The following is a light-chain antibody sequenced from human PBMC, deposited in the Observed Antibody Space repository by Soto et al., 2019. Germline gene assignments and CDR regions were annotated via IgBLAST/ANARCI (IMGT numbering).Light chain of an antibody. CDR2: SAS. J-gene: IGKJ1*01. Sequence: DIKMTQSPSSLSASVGDRVTITCQASQGISNYLAWYQQKPGKVPKLLIYSASTLQSGVPSRFSGSGSGTDFTITISSLQPRDVATYYCQKYNSAPWTFGQGTKVEIK. CDR1: QGISNY. CDR3: QKYNSAPWT. V-gene: IGKV1-27*01.